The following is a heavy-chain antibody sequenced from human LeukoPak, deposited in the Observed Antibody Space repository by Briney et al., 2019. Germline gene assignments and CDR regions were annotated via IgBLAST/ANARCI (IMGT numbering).Heavy chain of an antibody. CDR3: ARAPKSGSGSLEGSWFDP. V-gene: IGHV1-46*01. CDR2: INPSGGST. Sequence: ASVKVSCKASGYTFTSYYMHWVRQAPGQGLEWMGIINPSGGSTSYAQKFQGRVTMTRDTSTSTVYMELSSLRSEDTAVYYCARAPKSGSGSLEGSWFDPWGQGTLVNVSS. D-gene: IGHD3-10*01. J-gene: IGHJ5*02. CDR1: GYTFTSYY.